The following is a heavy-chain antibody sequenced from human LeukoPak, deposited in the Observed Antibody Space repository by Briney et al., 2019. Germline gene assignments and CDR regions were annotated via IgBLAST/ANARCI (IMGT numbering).Heavy chain of an antibody. CDR2: IYYSGST. CDR3: AGEAVGATTGLDY. CDR1: GGSISSSSYY. Sequence: SETLSLTCTVSGGSISSSSYYWGWIRQPPGKGLEWIGSIYYSGSTYYNPSLKSRVTISVDTSKNQFSLKLSSETAADTAVYYCAGEAVGATTGLDYWGQGTLVTVSS. J-gene: IGHJ4*02. D-gene: IGHD1-26*01. V-gene: IGHV4-39*07.